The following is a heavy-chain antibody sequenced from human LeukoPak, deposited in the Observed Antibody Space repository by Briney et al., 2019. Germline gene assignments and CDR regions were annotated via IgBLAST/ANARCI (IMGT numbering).Heavy chain of an antibody. V-gene: IGHV1-69*13. D-gene: IGHD6-19*01. CDR2: IIPIFGTA. CDR3: ARSSGWYSAFDI. J-gene: IGHJ3*02. CDR1: GGTFSSYA. Sequence: ASVKVSCKASGGTFSSYAISWVRQAPGQGLEWMGGIIPIFGTANYAQKFQGRVTITADESTSTAYMELSSLRSEDTAVYYCARSSGWYSAFDIWGQGTMVTVSS.